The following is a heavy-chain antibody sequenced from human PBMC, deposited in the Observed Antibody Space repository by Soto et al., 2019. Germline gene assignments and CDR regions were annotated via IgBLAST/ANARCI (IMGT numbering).Heavy chain of an antibody. Sequence: QVQLVESGGGLVKPGGSLRLSCAASGFTFSDYYMSWIRQAPGKGLEWVSYITRSGGTIYYADSVKGRFTISRENAKNSLYLRKNSVRAEDTGVYYCARDLGGGRYAYWGKGTLVPVSP. J-gene: IGHJ4*02. CDR3: ARDLGGGRYAY. CDR2: ITRSGGTI. V-gene: IGHV3-11*01. CDR1: GFTFSDYY. D-gene: IGHD1-26*01.